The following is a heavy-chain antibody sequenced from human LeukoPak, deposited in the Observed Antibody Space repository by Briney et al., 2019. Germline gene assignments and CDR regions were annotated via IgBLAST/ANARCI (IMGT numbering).Heavy chain of an antibody. D-gene: IGHD3-10*01. V-gene: IGHV3-48*02. Sequence: GGSLRLSCAASGFTFSSYSMNWVRQAPGKGREWVSYISASTSTMYYADSVKGRLTVYRDNAKNSLYLQMNNLRDEDTAVYYCARGKGYYGSGSYYYFDYWGQGILVTVFS. CDR3: ARGKGYYGSGSYYYFDY. CDR1: GFTFSSYS. J-gene: IGHJ4*02. CDR2: ISASTSTM.